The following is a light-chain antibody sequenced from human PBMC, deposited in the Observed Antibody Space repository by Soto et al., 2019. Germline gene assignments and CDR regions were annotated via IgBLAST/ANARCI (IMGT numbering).Light chain of an antibody. CDR1: QSLLHSNGYNF. Sequence: DIVMTQSPLSLPVTPGEPASISCRSSQSLLHSNGYNFLDWYLQKPGQSPQLLIYMGSNRASGVPDRFSGSGSGTDFTLKISRVEAEDVGVYYCMQALQTPRTFGDGTKVEIK. J-gene: IGKJ1*01. CDR2: MGS. CDR3: MQALQTPRT. V-gene: IGKV2-28*01.